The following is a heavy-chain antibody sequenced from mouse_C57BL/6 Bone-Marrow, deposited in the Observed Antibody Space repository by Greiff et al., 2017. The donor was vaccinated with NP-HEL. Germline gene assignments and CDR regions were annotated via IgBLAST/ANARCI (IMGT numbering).Heavy chain of an antibody. D-gene: IGHD2-5*01. CDR2: IDPANGNT. CDR3: APAYYSNPWFAY. CDR1: GFNIKNTY. J-gene: IGHJ3*01. V-gene: IGHV14-3*01. Sequence: VQLQQSVAELVRPGASVKLSCTASGFNIKNTYMHWVKQRPEQGLEWIGRIDPANGNTKYAPKIPGKATITADTSSNTAYLQLSSLTSEDTAIYYCAPAYYSNPWFAYWGQGTLVTVSA.